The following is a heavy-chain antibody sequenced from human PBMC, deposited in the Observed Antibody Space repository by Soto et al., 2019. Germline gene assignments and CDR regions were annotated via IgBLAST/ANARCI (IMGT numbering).Heavy chain of an antibody. V-gene: IGHV3-30*18. CDR3: AKDWKASTMVRGVIRFYYYMDV. CDR2: ISYDGSNK. CDR1: GFTFSSYG. D-gene: IGHD3-10*01. Sequence: SLRLSCAASGFTFSSYGMHWVRQAPGKGLEWVAVISYDGSNKYYADSVKGRFTISRDNSKNTLYLQMNSLRAEDTAVYYCAKDWKASTMVRGVIRFYYYMDVWGKGTTVTVSS. J-gene: IGHJ6*03.